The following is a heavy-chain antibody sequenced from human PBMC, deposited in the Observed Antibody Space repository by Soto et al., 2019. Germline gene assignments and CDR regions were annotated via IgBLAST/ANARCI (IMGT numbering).Heavy chain of an antibody. CDR3: ARDFLAYYGSGSYVYNWFDP. Sequence: QVQLVESGGGVVQPGRSLRLSCAASGFTFSSYGMHWVRQAPGKGLEWVAVIWYDGSNKYYADSVKGRFTISRDNSKNTLYLQMNSLRAEDTAVYYCARDFLAYYGSGSYVYNWFDPWGQGTLVTVSS. J-gene: IGHJ5*02. CDR1: GFTFSSYG. D-gene: IGHD3-10*01. CDR2: IWYDGSNK. V-gene: IGHV3-33*01.